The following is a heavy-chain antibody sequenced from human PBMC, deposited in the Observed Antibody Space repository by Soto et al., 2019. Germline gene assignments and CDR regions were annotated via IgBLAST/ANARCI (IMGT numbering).Heavy chain of an antibody. CDR3: ASSRGSPVPLAY. V-gene: IGHV4-59*12. Sequence: PSETLSLTCTVSGGSISSYYWSWIRQPPGKGLEWIGYIYYSGSTNYNPSLKSRVTISVDTSKNQFSLKLSSVTAADTAVYYCASSRGSPVPLAYWGQGTLVTVSS. D-gene: IGHD1-26*01. J-gene: IGHJ4*02. CDR1: GGSISSYY. CDR2: IYYSGST.